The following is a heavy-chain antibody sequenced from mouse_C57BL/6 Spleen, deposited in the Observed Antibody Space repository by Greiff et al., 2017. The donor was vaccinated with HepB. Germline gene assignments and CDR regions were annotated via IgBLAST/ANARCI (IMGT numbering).Heavy chain of an antibody. CDR3: AKEGSYYFDY. V-gene: IGHV1-82*01. CDR1: GYAFSSSW. J-gene: IGHJ2*01. CDR2: IYPGDGDT. Sequence: QVQLKESGPELVKPGASVKISCKASGYAFSSSWMNWVKQRPGKGLEWIGRIYPGDGDTNYNGKFKGKATLTADKSSSTAYMQLSSLTSEDSAVYFCAKEGSYYFDYWGQGTTLTVSS.